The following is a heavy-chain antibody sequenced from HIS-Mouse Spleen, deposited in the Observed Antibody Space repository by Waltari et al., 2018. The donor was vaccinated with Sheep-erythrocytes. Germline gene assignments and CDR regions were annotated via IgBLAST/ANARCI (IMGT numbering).Heavy chain of an antibody. CDR3: ARGHPDYGDYDAFDI. J-gene: IGHJ3*02. V-gene: IGHV3-53*01. CDR1: GFTVSSNY. CDR2: IYSGGST. D-gene: IGHD4-17*01. Sequence: EVQLVESGGGLIQPGGSLRLSCAASGFTVSSNYMSWVRQAPGKGREWVSVIYSGGSTYYADSVKGRFTISRDNSKNTLYLQMNSLRAEDTAVYYCARGHPDYGDYDAFDIWCQGTMVTVSS.